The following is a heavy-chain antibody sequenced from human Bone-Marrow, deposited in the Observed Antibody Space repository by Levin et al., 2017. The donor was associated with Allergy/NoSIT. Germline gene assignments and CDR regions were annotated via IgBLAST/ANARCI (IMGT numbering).Heavy chain of an antibody. CDR2: IWYDGSNK. CDR3: ARGGGAYSSRELDDLYYYGMDV. J-gene: IGHJ6*02. Sequence: PGGSLRLSCAASGFTFSSYGMHWVRQAPGKGLEWVAVIWYDGSNKYYADSVKGRFTISRDNSKNTLYLQMNSLRAEDTAVYYCARGGGAYSSRELDDLYYYGMDVWGQGTTVTVSS. D-gene: IGHD6-13*01. V-gene: IGHV3-33*01. CDR1: GFTFSSYG.